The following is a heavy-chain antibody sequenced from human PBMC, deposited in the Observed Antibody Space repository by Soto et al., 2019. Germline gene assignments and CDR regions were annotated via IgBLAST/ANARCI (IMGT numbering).Heavy chain of an antibody. Sequence: QIQLVESGGGVVQPGGSLRLSCSASGFSFGSFGMHWVRQAPGEGLEWAAFISRDGSNSFYGDSVKGRFTLSRDNSRNTVYLQMSNTRDEDTALYYCARGNLSFDFDSWGQGTLVIVSS. CDR1: GFSFGSFG. V-gene: IGHV3-30*03. CDR2: ISRDGSNS. CDR3: ARGNLSFDFDS. J-gene: IGHJ4*02.